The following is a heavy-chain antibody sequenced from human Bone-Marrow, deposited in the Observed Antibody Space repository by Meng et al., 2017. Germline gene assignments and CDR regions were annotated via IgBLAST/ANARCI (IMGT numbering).Heavy chain of an antibody. J-gene: IGHJ4*02. CDR2: IKSKTDCGTT. CDR1: GFSFSNGW. V-gene: IGHV3-15*01. D-gene: IGHD1-26*01. Sequence: LTCAFSGFSFSNGWMSWVRQAPGKGLEWVGRIKSKTDCGTTDYAAPVKGRFTISRDDSKNMLYLQMNSLKTEDTAVYYCTIDWEWEPSYFDDWAQGNLVTVSS. CDR3: TIDWEWEPSYFDD.